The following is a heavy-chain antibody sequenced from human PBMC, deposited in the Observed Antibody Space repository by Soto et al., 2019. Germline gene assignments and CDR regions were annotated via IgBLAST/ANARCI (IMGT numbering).Heavy chain of an antibody. J-gene: IGHJ4*02. CDR3: ARDGPLDYYGSGSYYHFDY. CDR2: IIPILGIA. CDR1: GGTFSSYT. Sequence: QVQLVQSGAVVKKPGSSVKVSSKDSGGTFSSYTISWVRQAPGQGLEWMGRIIPILGIANYVQKFQGRVTITADKSTSTAYMELSSLRSEDTAVYYCARDGPLDYYGSGSYYHFDYWGQGTLVTVSS. D-gene: IGHD3-10*01. V-gene: IGHV1-69*08.